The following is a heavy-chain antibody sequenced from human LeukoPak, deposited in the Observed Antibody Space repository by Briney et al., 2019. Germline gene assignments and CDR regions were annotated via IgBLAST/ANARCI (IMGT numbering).Heavy chain of an antibody. Sequence: ASVKVSCKASGGTFSSYGISWVRQAPGQGIEWMGGIIPIFGTANYAQKFQGRVTITADESTSTAYMELSSLRSEDTAVYYCARAASTHFDYWGQGTLVTVSS. V-gene: IGHV1-69*13. D-gene: IGHD6-13*01. CDR3: ARAASTHFDY. CDR1: GGTFSSYG. J-gene: IGHJ4*02. CDR2: IIPIFGTA.